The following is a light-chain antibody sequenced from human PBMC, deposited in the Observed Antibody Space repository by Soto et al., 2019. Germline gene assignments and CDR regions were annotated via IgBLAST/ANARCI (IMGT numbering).Light chain of an antibody. Sequence: SYELTQPPSVSVAPGQTARITCWGNNIGGKSEHWYQQKPGQAPVLVVYDDSDRPSGIPDRFSGSNSGDTATLTLRRVEAWDESYYYCHVWDSSSDHYVFGTGTKVTVL. J-gene: IGLJ1*01. CDR1: NIGGKS. V-gene: IGLV3-21*02. CDR3: HVWDSSSDHYV. CDR2: DDS.